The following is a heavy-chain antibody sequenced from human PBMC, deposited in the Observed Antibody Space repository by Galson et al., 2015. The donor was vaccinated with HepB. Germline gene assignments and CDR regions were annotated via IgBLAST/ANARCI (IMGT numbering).Heavy chain of an antibody. J-gene: IGHJ6*02. Sequence: SLRLSCAASGFTFSSYWMSWVRQAPGKGLEWVANIKQDGSEKYYVDSVKGRFTISRDNAKNSLYLQMNSLRAEDTAVYYCARDGPLYYDEKYYYGMDVWGQGTTATAS. CDR3: ARDGPLYYDEKYYYGMDV. V-gene: IGHV3-7*03. D-gene: IGHD3-16*01. CDR2: IKQDGSEK. CDR1: GFTFSSYW.